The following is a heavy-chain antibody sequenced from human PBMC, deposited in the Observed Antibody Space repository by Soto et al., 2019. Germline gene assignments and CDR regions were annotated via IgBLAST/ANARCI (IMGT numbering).Heavy chain of an antibody. Sequence: GGSLRLSCAASGFTFDDYAMHWVRQAPGKGLEWVSGISWNSGSIGYADSVKGRFTISRDNAKNSLYLQMNSLRAEDTAVYYCARADSGYAHGYYYYGMDVWGQGTTVTVSS. V-gene: IGHV3-9*01. CDR1: GFTFDDYA. J-gene: IGHJ6*02. CDR3: ARADSGYAHGYYYYGMDV. D-gene: IGHD5-12*01. CDR2: ISWNSGSI.